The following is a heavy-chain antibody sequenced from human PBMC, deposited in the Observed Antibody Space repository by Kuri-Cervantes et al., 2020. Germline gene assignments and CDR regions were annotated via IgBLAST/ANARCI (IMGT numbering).Heavy chain of an antibody. J-gene: IGHJ3*02. CDR1: GGTFSSYT. CDR3: ASGGLQKDAFDI. CDR2: IIPILGIA. D-gene: IGHD5-24*01. Sequence: SVKVSCKASGGTFSSYTISWVRQAPGQGLEWMGRIIPILGIANYAQEFQGRVTITADKSTSTAYMELSSLRSEDTAVYYCASGGLQKDAFDIWGQGTMVTVSS. V-gene: IGHV1-69*02.